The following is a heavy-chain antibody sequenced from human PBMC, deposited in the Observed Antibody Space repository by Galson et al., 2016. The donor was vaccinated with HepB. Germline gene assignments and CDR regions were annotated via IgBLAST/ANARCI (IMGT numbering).Heavy chain of an antibody. D-gene: IGHD4-17*01. J-gene: IGHJ3*02. Sequence: SLRLSCAASGFTFNYYDMYWVRQAPGKGLEWVSGISWNSGRIAYADSVKGRFTTSRDNAKNSLLLEMNSLRAEDTALYYCAKDMRAGDYARRAFDIWGQGTMVLVSS. CDR1: GFTFNYYD. CDR3: AKDMRAGDYARRAFDI. V-gene: IGHV3-9*01. CDR2: ISWNSGRI.